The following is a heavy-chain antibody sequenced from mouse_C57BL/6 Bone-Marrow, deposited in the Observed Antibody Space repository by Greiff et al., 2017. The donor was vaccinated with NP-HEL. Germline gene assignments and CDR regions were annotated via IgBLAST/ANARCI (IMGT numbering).Heavy chain of an antibody. CDR2: IWGVGST. Sequence: VQGVESGPGLVAPSQSLSITCTVSGFSLTSYGVDWVRQSPGKGLEWLGVIWGVGSTNYNSALKSRLSISKDNSKSQVFLKMNSLQTDDTAMYYCASRRLHGGAMDYWGQGTSVTVSS. D-gene: IGHD2-2*01. V-gene: IGHV2-6*01. J-gene: IGHJ4*01. CDR1: GFSLTSYG. CDR3: ASRRLHGGAMDY.